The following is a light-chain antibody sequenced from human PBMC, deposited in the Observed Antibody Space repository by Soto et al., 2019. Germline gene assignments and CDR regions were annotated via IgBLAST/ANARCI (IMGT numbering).Light chain of an antibody. Sequence: EIVLTQSPATLSLSPGERATLSCRASQSVSSYLVWYQQKPGQAPRLLIYDASNRATGIPARFSGSGSGTDFTLTISSLEPEDVAVYHCQQRRNWPSTFGGGTKVEIK. J-gene: IGKJ4*01. CDR1: QSVSSY. CDR2: DAS. CDR3: QQRRNWPST. V-gene: IGKV3-11*01.